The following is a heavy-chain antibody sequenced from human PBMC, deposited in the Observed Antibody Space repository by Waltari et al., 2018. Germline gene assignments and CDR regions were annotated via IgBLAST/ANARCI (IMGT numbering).Heavy chain of an antibody. CDR3: ARDIPAGNSFLDY. V-gene: IGHV3-7*01. Sequence: EVQLVESGGGLVQPGGSLRLSCVVSGFTFSNYWMTWVRQAPGEGLQWVANINEDGSARSYVDSLSGRFTISRDNAKMSLYLQINSLRAEDTAVYYCARDIPAGNSFLDYWGQGTQVTVSS. CDR2: INEDGSAR. J-gene: IGHJ4*02. CDR1: GFTFSNYW. D-gene: IGHD2-2*02.